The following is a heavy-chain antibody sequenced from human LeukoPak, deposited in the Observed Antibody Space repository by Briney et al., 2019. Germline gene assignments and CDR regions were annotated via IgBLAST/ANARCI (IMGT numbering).Heavy chain of an antibody. Sequence: ASVKLSCTASGYTFTSYDFNWVRHAQGAGHEWKGWMSPNSGNTGYAQKFQGRVTMTRNTSISTAYMELSILRSEDTAVYYCARDMSCSGGSCYGWFDPWGQGTLVTVSS. D-gene: IGHD2-15*01. CDR1: GYTFTSYD. J-gene: IGHJ5*02. CDR3: ARDMSCSGGSCYGWFDP. V-gene: IGHV1-8*01. CDR2: MSPNSGNT.